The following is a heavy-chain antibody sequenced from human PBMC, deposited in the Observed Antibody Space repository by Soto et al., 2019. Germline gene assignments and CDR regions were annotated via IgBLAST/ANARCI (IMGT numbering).Heavy chain of an antibody. D-gene: IGHD3-3*01. J-gene: IGHJ4*02. CDR3: AKDIPHLEWLLYHDY. CDR1: GFSFSSYA. CDR2: ISGSGGST. Sequence: GGSLRLSCAASGFSFSSYAMSWVRQAPGKGLEWVSAISGSGGSTYYADSVKGRFTISRDNSKNTLYLQMNSLRAEDTAVYYCAKDIPHLEWLLYHDYWGQGTLVTVSS. V-gene: IGHV3-23*01.